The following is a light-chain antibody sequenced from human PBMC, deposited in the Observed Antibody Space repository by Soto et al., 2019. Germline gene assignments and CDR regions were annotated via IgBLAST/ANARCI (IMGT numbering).Light chain of an antibody. Sequence: IQMTQSPSTLSAALGDRVTITCRASQSVSSWLAWYQQKPGKAPKLLIYKASSLESGVPPRFSGSGSGTEFTLTISSLQPEDFATYYCQEYHSYSFGQGTKLELK. V-gene: IGKV1-5*03. CDR2: KAS. CDR1: QSVSSW. J-gene: IGKJ2*01. CDR3: QEYHSYS.